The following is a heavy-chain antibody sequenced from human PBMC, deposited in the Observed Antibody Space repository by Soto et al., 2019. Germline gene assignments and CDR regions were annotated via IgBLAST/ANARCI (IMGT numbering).Heavy chain of an antibody. Sequence: QVQLQQWGAGLLKPSETLSLTCAVYGGPFRVHSCPRIRQPPGTGLEWVGEINLSGSTNYNPSLKSRVTISVDTSKNQFSLKLTSVTAADTAVYYCARDKITGLFDYWGQGTLVTVSS. V-gene: IGHV4-34*01. D-gene: IGHD2-8*02. CDR1: GGPFRVHS. CDR2: INLSGST. J-gene: IGHJ4*02. CDR3: ARDKITGLFDY.